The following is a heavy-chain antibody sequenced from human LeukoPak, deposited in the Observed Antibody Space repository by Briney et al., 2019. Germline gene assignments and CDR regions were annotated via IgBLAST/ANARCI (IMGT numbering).Heavy chain of an antibody. V-gene: IGHV3-21*01. CDR1: GFTFSSYS. CDR2: ISSSSSYI. CDR3: ARDTDYYDSSGYYPDAFDI. D-gene: IGHD3-22*01. J-gene: IGHJ3*02. Sequence: GGSLRLSCAASGFTFSSYSMNWVRQAPGKGLEWVSSISSSSSYIYYADSVKGRFTISRDNAKNSLYLQVNSLRAEDTAVYYCARDTDYYDSSGYYPDAFDIWGQGTMVTVSS.